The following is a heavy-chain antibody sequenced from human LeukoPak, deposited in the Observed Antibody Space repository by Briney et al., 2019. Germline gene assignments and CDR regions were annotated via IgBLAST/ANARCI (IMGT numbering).Heavy chain of an antibody. CDR1: GFTFSSYS. J-gene: IGHJ3*02. D-gene: IGHD2-2*01. Sequence: PGGALRLSCAASGFTFSSYSMNWVRQAPGKGLEWVSSISSSSSYIYYADSVKGRFTISRDNAKNSLYLQTNSLRAEDTAVYYCARDLFVVVPAAIPNDAFDIWGQGTMVTVSS. CDR2: ISSSSSYI. CDR3: ARDLFVVVPAAIPNDAFDI. V-gene: IGHV3-21*01.